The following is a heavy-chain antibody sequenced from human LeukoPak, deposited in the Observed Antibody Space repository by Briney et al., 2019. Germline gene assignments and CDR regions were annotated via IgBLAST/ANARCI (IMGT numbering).Heavy chain of an antibody. V-gene: IGHV3-7*01. CDR2: INQDGSQK. J-gene: IGHJ4*02. CDR1: GFTFSTYW. Sequence: GGSLRLSCAASGFTFSTYWMHWVRRAPGKGLEWVANINQDGSQKNYVDSVKGRFTISRDNAKSSLYLQMNCLRVEDTAVYYCVSAPGWTLDYWGQGTLVTVSS. CDR3: VSAPGWTLDY. D-gene: IGHD3/OR15-3a*01.